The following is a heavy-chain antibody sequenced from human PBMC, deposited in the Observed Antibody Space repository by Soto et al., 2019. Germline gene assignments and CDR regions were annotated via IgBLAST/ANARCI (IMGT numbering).Heavy chain of an antibody. CDR1: GGSVSSGSHY. V-gene: IGHV4-61*01. J-gene: IGHJ4*02. CDR2: IYYSGST. CDR3: ARVATAMVDY. D-gene: IGHD5-18*01. Sequence: QVQLQESGPGLVKPSETLSLTCTVSGGSVSSGSHYWSWIRQPPGKGLEWSGYIYYSGSTNYNPPLKSRVTISVDTSKNQFSLKLSSVTAADTAVYYCARVATAMVDYWGQGTLVTVSS.